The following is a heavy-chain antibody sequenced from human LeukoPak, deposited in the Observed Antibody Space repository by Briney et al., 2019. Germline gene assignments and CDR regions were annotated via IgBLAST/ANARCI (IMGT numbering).Heavy chain of an antibody. CDR1: GFTFSSYT. CDR3: ERDSGALRYFDWPPGSDAFDI. Sequence: PGGSLRLSCAASGFTFSSYTMNWVRQAPGRGLEWVSYISRSSSTMYYADSVKGRFTISRDNSKNTLYLQMNSLRAEDTAVYYCERDSGALRYFDWPPGSDAFDIWGQGTMVTVSS. D-gene: IGHD3-9*01. J-gene: IGHJ3*02. V-gene: IGHV3-48*01. CDR2: ISRSSSTM.